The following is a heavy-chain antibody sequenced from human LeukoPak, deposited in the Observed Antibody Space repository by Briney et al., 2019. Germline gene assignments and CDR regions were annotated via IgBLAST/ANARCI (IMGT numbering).Heavy chain of an antibody. Sequence: GASVKVSCKGFGGTFSSYAISWVRRAPGQGLEWMRGIIPIFGTANYAQKFQGRVTITADESTSTAYMELSSLRSEDTAVYYCARAKYYGSGSYYDYWGQGTLVTVSS. CDR3: ARAKYYGSGSYYDY. J-gene: IGHJ4*02. D-gene: IGHD3-10*01. CDR1: GGTFSSYA. CDR2: IIPIFGTA. V-gene: IGHV1-69*13.